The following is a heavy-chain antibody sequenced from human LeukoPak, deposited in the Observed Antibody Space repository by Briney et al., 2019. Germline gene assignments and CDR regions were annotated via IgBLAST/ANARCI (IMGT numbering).Heavy chain of an antibody. D-gene: IGHD6-6*01. CDR2: INPNSGGT. CDR1: GCTFTGYY. Sequence: ASVKVSCKASGCTFTGYYMHWVRQAPGQGLEWMGRINPNSGGTNYAQKFQGRVTMTRDTSISTAYMELSRLRSDDTAVYYCARKVIAARRHYYYGMDVWGQGTTVTVSS. V-gene: IGHV1-2*06. J-gene: IGHJ6*02. CDR3: ARKVIAARRHYYYGMDV.